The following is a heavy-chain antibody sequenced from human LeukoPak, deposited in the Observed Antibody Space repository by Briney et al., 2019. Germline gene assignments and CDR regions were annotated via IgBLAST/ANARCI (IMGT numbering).Heavy chain of an antibody. D-gene: IGHD3-10*01. V-gene: IGHV3-23*01. Sequence: GGSLRLSCAASGFTFSSYAMSWVRQAPGKGLEWVSAISGSGGSTYYADSVKGRFTISRDNSKNTLYLQMNSLRAEDTAVYYCAKLLGSGSYYYYYYYGMDVWGQGTTVTVSS. CDR1: GFTFSSYA. CDR2: ISGSGGST. J-gene: IGHJ6*02. CDR3: AKLLGSGSYYYYYYYGMDV.